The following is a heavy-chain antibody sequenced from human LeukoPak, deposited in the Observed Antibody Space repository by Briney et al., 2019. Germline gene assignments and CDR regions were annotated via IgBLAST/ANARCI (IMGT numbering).Heavy chain of an antibody. CDR3: ARDRNPNSGYTFFDY. Sequence: GGSLRLSCAASGFTFSSYSMNWVRQAPGKGLEWVSSISSSSSYIYYADSVKGRFTISRDNAKNSLYLQMNSLRAEDTAVYYCARDRNPNSGYTFFDYWGQGTLVTVSS. J-gene: IGHJ4*02. D-gene: IGHD3-22*01. V-gene: IGHV3-21*01. CDR1: GFTFSSYS. CDR2: ISSSSSYI.